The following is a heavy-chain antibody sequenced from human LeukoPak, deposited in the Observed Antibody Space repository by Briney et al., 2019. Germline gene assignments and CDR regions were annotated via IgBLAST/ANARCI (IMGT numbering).Heavy chain of an antibody. V-gene: IGHV3-20*04. CDR2: VNWNGRST. CDR1: GFTFDGYG. Sequence: PGGSLRLSCAASGFTFDGYGMSWVRQAPGKGLEWVSDVNWNGRSTTYADSVKGRFTISRDNAKNTLYLQMNSLRAEDTAVYYCAIMYSGVRGDFDYWGQGTLVTVSS. D-gene: IGHD1-26*01. CDR3: AIMYSGVRGDFDY. J-gene: IGHJ4*02.